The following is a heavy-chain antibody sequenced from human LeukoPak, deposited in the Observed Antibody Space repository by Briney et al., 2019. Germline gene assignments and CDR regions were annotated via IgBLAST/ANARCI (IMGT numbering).Heavy chain of an antibody. D-gene: IGHD1-26*01. Sequence: GSPKLSCAASGFTFSGYSLNLVRQAPGKGLEWVSYISRSSSNIFYADSVKGRFTISRDNAKNSLYLQMNSLRAEDTAVYYCARDRSREVDYWGQGTLVTVSS. CDR3: ARDRSREVDY. CDR1: GFTFSGYS. V-gene: IGHV3-48*04. CDR2: ISRSSSNI. J-gene: IGHJ4*02.